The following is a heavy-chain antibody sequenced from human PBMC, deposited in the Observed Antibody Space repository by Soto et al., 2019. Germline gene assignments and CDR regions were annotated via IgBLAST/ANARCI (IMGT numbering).Heavy chain of an antibody. CDR2: IYPGDSDT. Sequence: GESLKISCKGSGYSFTSYWIGWVRQMPGKGLEWMGIIYPGDSDTRYSASFEGQVTISADKTISTAYLQGSSLKAEDTAMYYWASLKGNRCNSRISTPPFSSYYGMDVWGQGTTVTVSS. D-gene: IGHD3-16*02. J-gene: IGHJ6*02. CDR3: ASLKGNRCNSRISTPPFSSYYGMDV. CDR1: GYSFTSYW. V-gene: IGHV5-51*01.